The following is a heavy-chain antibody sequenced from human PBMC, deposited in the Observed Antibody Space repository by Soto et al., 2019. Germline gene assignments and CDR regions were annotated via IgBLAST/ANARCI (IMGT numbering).Heavy chain of an antibody. V-gene: IGHV4-59*01. D-gene: IGHD1-20*01. J-gene: IGHJ4*02. CDR2: IYYSGST. CDR1: CGSISSYY. Sequence: PSETLSLTCTVSCGSISSYYWSWIRQPPGKGLEWIGYIYYSGSTNYNPSLKSRVTISVDTSKNQFSLKLSSVTAADTAVYYCARDLVGYGYNWNYFDYWGQGTLVTVSS. CDR3: ARDLVGYGYNWNYFDY.